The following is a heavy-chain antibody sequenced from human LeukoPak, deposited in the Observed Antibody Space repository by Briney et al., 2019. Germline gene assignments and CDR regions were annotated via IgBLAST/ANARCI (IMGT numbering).Heavy chain of an antibody. CDR1: GFTFSSYG. CDR2: IRYDGSNK. J-gene: IGHJ4*02. CDR3: AKDAQSGSYPYYFDY. Sequence: GGSLRLSCAASGFTFSSYGMHWVRQAPGKGLEWVAFIRYDGSNKYYADSVKGRFTISRDNSKNTLYLQMNSLRAEDTAVYYCAKDAQSGSYPYYFDYWGQGTLVTVSS. V-gene: IGHV3-30*02. D-gene: IGHD1-26*01.